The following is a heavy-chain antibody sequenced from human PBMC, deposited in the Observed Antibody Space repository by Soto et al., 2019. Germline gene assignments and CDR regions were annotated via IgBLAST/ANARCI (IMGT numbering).Heavy chain of an antibody. CDR3: ARGRWEVRFDR. V-gene: IGHV4-34*01. CDR2: INHSGDP. J-gene: IGHJ5*02. D-gene: IGHD1-26*01. Sequence: QVQLQQWGAGLLKPSETLSLTCAVSGGSFSGYYWSWVRQPPGKGLEWIGEINHSGDPNYKPSLKSRVTLSVDTPKSQFSLSLNSVTAVETSVYWGARGRWEVRFDRWGEGALVTISS. CDR1: GGSFSGYY.